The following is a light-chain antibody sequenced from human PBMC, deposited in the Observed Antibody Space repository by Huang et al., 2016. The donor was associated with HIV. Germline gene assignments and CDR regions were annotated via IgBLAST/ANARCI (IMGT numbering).Light chain of an antibody. J-gene: IGKJ4*01. CDR1: RSVSTN. CDR2: GSS. V-gene: IGKV3-15*01. CDR3: HQYNNWLLS. Sequence: EIVMTQSPATLSVSPGQRVTLSCRSNRSVSTNLAWSQQRHGPAPRLLIYGSSTRAPGIPARFSVSGSGTDFSLTISSLQSEDFALYYCHQYNNWLLSFGGGTRV.